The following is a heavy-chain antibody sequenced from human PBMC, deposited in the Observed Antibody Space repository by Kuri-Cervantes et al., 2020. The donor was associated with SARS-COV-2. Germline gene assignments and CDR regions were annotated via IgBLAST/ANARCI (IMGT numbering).Heavy chain of an antibody. CDR3: GRVSWIQLWRRYSDS. V-gene: IGHV4-61*09. CDR1: GVPVTGGSYS. Sequence: SETLSLTCAVSGVPVTGGSYSWAWIRQPAGKGLEWIGHLDTSGSTTYNPSLRGRVTISLDPSNNRFSLSLTSTTAADTAVYYCGRVSWIQLWRRYSDSWGQGALVTVSS. J-gene: IGHJ4*02. D-gene: IGHD5-18*01. CDR2: LDTSGST.